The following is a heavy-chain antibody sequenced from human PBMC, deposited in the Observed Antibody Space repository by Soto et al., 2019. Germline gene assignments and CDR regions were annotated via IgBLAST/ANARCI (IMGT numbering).Heavy chain of an antibody. D-gene: IGHD2-2*01. V-gene: IGHV1-69*06. J-gene: IGHJ4*02. Sequence: SVKVSCKASGGTFNNYVINWVRQAPGQGLEWMAGIIPIFGTQNYAQKFQGRVTITADKSTNTAYMELNSLRSEDTAVYYCAGRCDGTNCLAHFDYWGQGTLVTVSS. CDR3: AGRCDGTNCLAHFDY. CDR1: GGTFNNYV. CDR2: IIPIFGTQ.